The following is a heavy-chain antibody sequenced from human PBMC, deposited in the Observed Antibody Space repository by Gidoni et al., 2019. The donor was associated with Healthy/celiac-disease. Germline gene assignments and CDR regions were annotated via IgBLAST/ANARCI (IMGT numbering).Heavy chain of an antibody. CDR3: ARAPDCSSTSCPEKSFDY. D-gene: IGHD2-2*01. J-gene: IGHJ4*02. Sequence: QVQLVQSGAAVKKPGASVKVSCKASGYPFTGYYMHWVRQAPGQGLEWMGWINPNSGGTNYAQKFQGRVTMTRDTSISTAYMELSRLRSDDTAVYYCARAPDCSSTSCPEKSFDYWGQGTLVTVSS. CDR2: INPNSGGT. V-gene: IGHV1-2*02. CDR1: GYPFTGYY.